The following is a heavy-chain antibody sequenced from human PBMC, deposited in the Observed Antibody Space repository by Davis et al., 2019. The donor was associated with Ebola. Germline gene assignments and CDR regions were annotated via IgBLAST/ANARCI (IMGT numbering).Heavy chain of an antibody. CDR1: GYTFTGYY. Sequence: ASVKVSCKASGYTFTGYYMRWVRQAPGQGLEWMGWINPNTGDTEYPQRFQGRVTMTRDTSIRTAYMELRRLRSDDTAVYYCATNTGAYYYAMDVWGQGTTVTVSS. V-gene: IGHV1-2*02. CDR3: ATNTGAYYYAMDV. D-gene: IGHD4/OR15-4a*01. CDR2: INPNTGDT. J-gene: IGHJ6*02.